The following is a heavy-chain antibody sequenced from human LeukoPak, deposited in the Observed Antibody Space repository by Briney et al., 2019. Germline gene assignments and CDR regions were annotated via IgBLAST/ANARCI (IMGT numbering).Heavy chain of an antibody. CDR3: ASYDSSGYYYVPGSYYFDY. V-gene: IGHV3-74*01. CDR1: GFTFSSYW. J-gene: IGHJ4*02. Sequence: TGGSLRLSCAASGFTFSSYWMHWVRQAPGKGLVWVSRINSDGSSTSYADSVKGRFTTSRDNAKNTLYLQMNSLRAEDTAVYYCASYDSSGYYYVPGSYYFDYWGQGTLVTVSS. CDR2: INSDGSST. D-gene: IGHD3-22*01.